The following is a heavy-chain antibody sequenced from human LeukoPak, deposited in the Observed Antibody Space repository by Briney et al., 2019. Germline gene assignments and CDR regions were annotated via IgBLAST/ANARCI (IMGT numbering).Heavy chain of an antibody. CDR3: ARVGMEIGWSLEL. Sequence: GASVKVSCKASGYIFRSYGLSWVRQFPGQGLEWLGWISCYNGETRYEQNLQGRVTLTTDTSTTTAYMELRSLRSDDTAVYYCARVGMEIGWSLELWGRGTLVTVSS. D-gene: IGHD2-21*01. J-gene: IGHJ2*01. CDR1: GYIFRSYG. V-gene: IGHV1-18*01. CDR2: ISCYNGET.